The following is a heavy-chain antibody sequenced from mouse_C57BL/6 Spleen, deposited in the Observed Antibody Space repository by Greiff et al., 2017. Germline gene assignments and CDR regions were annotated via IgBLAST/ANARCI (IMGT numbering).Heavy chain of an antibody. V-gene: IGHV2-9-1*01. D-gene: IGHD1-1*01. J-gene: IGHJ1*03. Sequence: VKVVESGPGLVAPSQSLSITCTVSGFSLTSYAISWVRQPPGKGLEWLGVIWTGGGTNYNSALKSRLSISKDNSKSQVFLKMNSLQTDDTARYYCARNYYGSSSYWYFDVWGTGTTVTVSS. CDR2: IWTGGGT. CDR3: ARNYYGSSSYWYFDV. CDR1: GFSLTSYA.